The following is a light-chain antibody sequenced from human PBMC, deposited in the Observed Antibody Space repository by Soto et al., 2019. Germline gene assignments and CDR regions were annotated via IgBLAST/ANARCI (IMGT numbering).Light chain of an antibody. V-gene: IGKV1-39*01. CDR2: AAS. CDR1: QSIVTY. Sequence: DIQMTQSPSCLSASVGDRVTITCRASQSIVTYLNWYLQKPGKAPKLLIYAASNLQSGVPSSFSGSGSGTDLTLTISSLQPEDFATYFCQQSYSTPPWTVGQGTKVEIK. J-gene: IGKJ1*01. CDR3: QQSYSTPPWT.